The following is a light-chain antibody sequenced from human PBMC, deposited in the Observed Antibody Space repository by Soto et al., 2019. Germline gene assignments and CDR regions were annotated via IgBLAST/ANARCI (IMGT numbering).Light chain of an antibody. CDR3: SSYTGRSILSCA. J-gene: IGLJ1*01. CDR1: SSDVGGYNY. CDR2: EVS. V-gene: IGLV2-14*01. Sequence: QSALTQPASVSGSPGQSITISCTGTSSDVGGYNYVSWYQQHPGKAPKLMIYEVSNRPSGVSNRFSGSKSGNTASLTISGLQAEAEADYYRSSYTGRSILSCAFGTGTK.